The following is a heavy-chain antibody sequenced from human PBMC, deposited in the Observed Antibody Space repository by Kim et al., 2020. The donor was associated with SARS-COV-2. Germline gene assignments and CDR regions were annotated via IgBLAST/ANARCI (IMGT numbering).Heavy chain of an antibody. J-gene: IGHJ4*02. CDR1: GGSISSSSYY. CDR3: ARHGEGTTVSH. D-gene: IGHD4-17*01. Sequence: SETLSLTCTVSGGSISSSSYYWGWIRQPPGKGLEWIGSIYYSGSTYYNPSLKSRVTISVDTSKNQFSLKLSSVTAADTAVYYCARHGEGTTVSHWGQGTLVTVSS. CDR2: IYYSGST. V-gene: IGHV4-39*01.